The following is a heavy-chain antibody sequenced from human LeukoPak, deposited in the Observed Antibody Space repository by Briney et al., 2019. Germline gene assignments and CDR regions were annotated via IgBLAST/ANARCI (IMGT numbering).Heavy chain of an antibody. J-gene: IGHJ4*02. CDR3: ARAHSGCGGTCPSDH. D-gene: IGHD2-15*01. CDR1: GGSISGYF. CDR2: IHDNGDS. V-gene: IGHV4-4*07. Sequence: PSETLSLTCTVSGGSISGYFWSWIRQPAGKGLEWIGRIHDNGDSNHNPSLKSRVTMALDTSGNQVSLKLTSVTAADTAVYYCARAHSGCGGTCPSDHWGPGTLVTVSS.